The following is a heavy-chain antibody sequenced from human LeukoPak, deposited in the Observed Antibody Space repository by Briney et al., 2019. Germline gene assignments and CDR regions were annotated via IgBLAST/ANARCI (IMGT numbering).Heavy chain of an antibody. Sequence: SETLSLTCTVSGGSISTYYWNWIRQPPGKGLEWIGYIYYSGTTNYNPSLKSRVSMSVDTSKNQFSLKLSSVTAADTAVYYCARDANYYDSSGYYFDYWGQGTLVTVSS. CDR1: GGSISTYY. J-gene: IGHJ4*02. CDR2: IYYSGTT. CDR3: ARDANYYDSSGYYFDY. V-gene: IGHV4-59*01. D-gene: IGHD3-22*01.